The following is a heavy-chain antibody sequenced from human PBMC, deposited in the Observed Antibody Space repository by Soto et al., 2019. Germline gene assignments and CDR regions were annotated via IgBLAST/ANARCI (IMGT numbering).Heavy chain of an antibody. CDR2: ISGSGGGT. CDR3: AKGIRLQFDYFDY. D-gene: IGHD4-4*01. J-gene: IGHJ4*02. Sequence: EVQLLESGGGLVQPGGSLRLSCAASGFSVSSYAMTWVRQAPGKGLDWVSSISGSGGGTNYADSVKGRFTISRDNSKNTLFLQMNSLRAEDTAVYYCAKGIRLQFDYFDYWGQGILVTVSS. V-gene: IGHV3-23*01. CDR1: GFSVSSYA.